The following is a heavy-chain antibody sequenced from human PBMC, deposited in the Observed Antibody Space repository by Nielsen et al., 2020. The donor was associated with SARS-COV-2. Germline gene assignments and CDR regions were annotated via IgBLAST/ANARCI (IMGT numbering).Heavy chain of an antibody. V-gene: IGHV3-73*01. J-gene: IGHJ4*02. CDR2: IRSYANEYAT. CDR3: SSPTVAY. D-gene: IGHD4-23*01. Sequence: GGSLRLSCAASGFNVSGSAMHWVRQASGKGLEWLGRIRSYANEYATAYAASVKGRFTISRDDSKNTAYLQMNSLKMEDTAVYYCSSPTVAYWGQGTLVTVSS. CDR1: GFNVSGSA.